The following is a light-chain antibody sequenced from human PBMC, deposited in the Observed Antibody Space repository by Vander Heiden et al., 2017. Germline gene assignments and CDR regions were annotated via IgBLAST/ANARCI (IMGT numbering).Light chain of an antibody. J-gene: IGKJ2*01. CDR1: QDISNY. Sequence: DTQMTQSPSSLSASVGDRDTITCQASQDISNYLNWYQQKPGKAPKLLIYDASNLETGVPSRFSGSGSGTDFTFTISSLQPEDIATYYCQQYDNLPYTFGQGTKLEIK. CDR2: DAS. V-gene: IGKV1-33*01. CDR3: QQYDNLPYT.